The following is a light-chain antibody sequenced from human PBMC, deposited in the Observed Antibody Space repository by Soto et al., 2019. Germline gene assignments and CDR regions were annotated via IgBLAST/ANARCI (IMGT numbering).Light chain of an antibody. CDR3: ATWDDSLIGPV. J-gene: IGLJ2*01. V-gene: IGLV1-47*01. CDR1: SSNIGINF. CDR2: MIN. Sequence: QSVLTQPPSASGTPGQRVTISCSGSSSNIGINFVSWYQQLPGAAPRLLIYMINQRPSGVPDRFSGSKSGTSVSLAISGLRSEDEADYYCATWDDSLIGPVFGGGTKLTVL.